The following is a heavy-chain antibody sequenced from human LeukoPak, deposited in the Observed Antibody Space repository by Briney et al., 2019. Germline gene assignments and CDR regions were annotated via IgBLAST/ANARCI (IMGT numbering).Heavy chain of an antibody. Sequence: GGSLRLSCAASGFTFSSYAMSWVRQAPGKGLEWVSAISGSGGSTYYADSVKGRFTISRDNSKNTLYLQMNSLRAEDTAVYYCATGMYYDILTGPVDAFDIWGQGTMVTVSS. D-gene: IGHD3-9*01. V-gene: IGHV3-23*01. CDR1: GFTFSSYA. J-gene: IGHJ3*02. CDR3: ATGMYYDILTGPVDAFDI. CDR2: ISGSGGST.